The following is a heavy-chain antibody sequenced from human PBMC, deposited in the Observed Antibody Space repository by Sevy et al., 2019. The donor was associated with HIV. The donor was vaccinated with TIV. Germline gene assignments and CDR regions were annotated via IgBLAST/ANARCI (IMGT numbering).Heavy chain of an antibody. CDR2: ISAGSVMI. J-gene: IGHJ5*02. CDR1: GFTFS. V-gene: IGHV3-48*01. D-gene: IGHD5-18*01. Sequence: GGSLRLSCAASGFTFSMVWVRQAPGKGLEWISYISAGSVMIDYADSVKGRFTISRDNVKKSVYLEMNSLRVEDTAVYYCARDWWDTYGYHWLDPWGPGTLVTVSS. CDR3: ARDWWDTYGYHWLDP.